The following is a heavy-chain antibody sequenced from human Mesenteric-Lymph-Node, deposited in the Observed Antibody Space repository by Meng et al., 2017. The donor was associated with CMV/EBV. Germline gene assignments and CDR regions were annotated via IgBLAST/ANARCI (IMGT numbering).Heavy chain of an antibody. CDR1: GDSISSGSHY. Sequence: SETLSLTCTVSGDSISSGSHYWGWIRQPPGKGLEWIGYIYYSGSTYYNPSLKSRVTISVDTSKNQFSLKLSSVTAADTAVYYCARTGEAYGMDVWGQGTTVTVSS. CDR2: IYYSGST. CDR3: ARTGEAYGMDV. J-gene: IGHJ6*02. V-gene: IGHV4-31*03.